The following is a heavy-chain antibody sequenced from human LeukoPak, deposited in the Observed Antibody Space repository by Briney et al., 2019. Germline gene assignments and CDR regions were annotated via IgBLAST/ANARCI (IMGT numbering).Heavy chain of an antibody. Sequence: KPSETLSLTCTVSGGSISSYYWSWIRQPPGKGLEWIGYIYYSGSTNYNPSLKSRVTISVDTSKNQFSLKLNSVTAADTAVYYCARESECGGDCYSGAFDIWGQGTMVTVSS. J-gene: IGHJ3*02. D-gene: IGHD2-21*02. CDR3: ARESECGGDCYSGAFDI. CDR2: IYYSGST. V-gene: IGHV4-59*01. CDR1: GGSISSYY.